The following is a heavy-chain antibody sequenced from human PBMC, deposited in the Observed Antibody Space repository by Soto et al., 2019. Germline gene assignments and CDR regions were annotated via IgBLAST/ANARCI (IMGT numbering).Heavy chain of an antibody. CDR3: ARGMVRGVISYYYMDV. D-gene: IGHD3-10*01. V-gene: IGHV4-59*01. CDR1: GGSISSYY. J-gene: IGHJ6*03. CDR2: IYYSGST. Sequence: SETLSLTCTVSGGSISSYYWSWIRQPPGKGLEWIGYIYYSGSTNYNPSLKSRVTISVDTSKNQFSLKLSSVTAADTAVYYCARGMVRGVISYYYMDVWGKGTTVTVSS.